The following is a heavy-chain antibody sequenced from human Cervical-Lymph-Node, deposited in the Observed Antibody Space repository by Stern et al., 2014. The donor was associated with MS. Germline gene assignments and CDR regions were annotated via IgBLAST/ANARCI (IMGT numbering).Heavy chain of an antibody. Sequence: EVQLEESGGGLVKPGGSLRLSCAASGFTFSSYSMNWVRQAPGKGLEWVSSISSSSSYIYYADSVKGRFTSSRDNAKNSLYLQMNSLRAEDTAVYYCARDQLSYYDSSGYPGPLDYWGQGTLVTVSS. CDR2: ISSSSSYI. V-gene: IGHV3-21*01. D-gene: IGHD3-22*01. J-gene: IGHJ4*02. CDR1: GFTFSSYS. CDR3: ARDQLSYYDSSGYPGPLDY.